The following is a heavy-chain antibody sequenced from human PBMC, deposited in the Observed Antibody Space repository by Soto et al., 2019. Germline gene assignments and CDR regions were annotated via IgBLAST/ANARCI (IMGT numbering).Heavy chain of an antibody. D-gene: IGHD3-10*01. CDR2: IYYSGST. CDR1: AGSISTGGYY. J-gene: IGHJ4*02. CDR3: ASAQGSGLLAS. Sequence: SETRSLTSTVSAGSISTGGYYWSWLRQPPGKGLEWIGYIYYSGSTYYNPSLKSRVTISVDTSKNQFSLKLSSVTAADTAVYFCASAQGSGLLASWGQGTLVTGSS. V-gene: IGHV4-30-4*08.